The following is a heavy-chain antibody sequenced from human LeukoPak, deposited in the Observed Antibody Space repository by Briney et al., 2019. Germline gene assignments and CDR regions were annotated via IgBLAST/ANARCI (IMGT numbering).Heavy chain of an antibody. D-gene: IGHD1-14*01. CDR3: ARETVGYFDL. CDR2: IYYSGST. Sequence: SETLSLTCTVSGGSISSYYWSWIRQPPGKGLEWIGYIYYSGSTNYNPSLKSRVTISVDTSKNQFSLKLSSVTAADTAVYYCARETVGYFDLWGRGTLVTVSS. V-gene: IGHV4-59*01. CDR1: GGSISSYY. J-gene: IGHJ2*01.